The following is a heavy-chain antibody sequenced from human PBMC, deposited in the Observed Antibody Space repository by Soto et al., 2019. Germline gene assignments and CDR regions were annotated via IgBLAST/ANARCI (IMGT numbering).Heavy chain of an antibody. CDR3: AKDPRVVVPATDY. J-gene: IGHJ4*02. CDR1: GFTFSSYA. D-gene: IGHD2-15*01. CDR2: ISGSSDTT. Sequence: SLRLSCAASGFTFSSYAMNWVRQAPGKGLEWVSSISGSSDTTYYADSVKGRFTISRDNSKNTLYLQMNSLRADDTAVYYCAKDPRVVVPATDYWGQGTQVTVSS. V-gene: IGHV3-23*01.